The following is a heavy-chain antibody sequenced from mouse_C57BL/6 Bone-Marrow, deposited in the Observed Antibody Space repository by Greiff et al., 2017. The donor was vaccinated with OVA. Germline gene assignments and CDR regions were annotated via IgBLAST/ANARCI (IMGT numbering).Heavy chain of an antibody. CDR3: ASDGYYRAWFAY. V-gene: IGHV3-6*01. CDR2: ISYDGSN. CDR1: GYSITSGYY. J-gene: IGHJ3*01. D-gene: IGHD2-3*01. Sequence: EVQLQESGPGLVKPSQSLSLTCSVTGYSITSGYYWNWIRQFPGNKLEWMGYISYDGSNNYNPSLKNRISITRDTSKNQFFLKLNSVTTEDTATYYCASDGYYRAWFAYWGQGTLVTVSA.